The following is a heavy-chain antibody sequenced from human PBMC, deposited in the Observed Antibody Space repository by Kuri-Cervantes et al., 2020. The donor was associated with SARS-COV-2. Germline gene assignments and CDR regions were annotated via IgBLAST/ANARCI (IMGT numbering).Heavy chain of an antibody. V-gene: IGHV4-59*12. J-gene: IGHJ3*01. D-gene: IGHD3-3*01. CDR2: IYYSGST. CDR1: GGSISSYY. Sequence: SETLSLTCTVSGGSISSYYWIWIRQPPGKGLEWIGYIYYSGSTNYNPSLKSRVTISVDTSKNQFSLRLRSVTAADTGVYYCARASTTIYGVLIALFSSNAFGVWGQGTMVTVSS. CDR3: ARASTTIYGVLIALFSSNAFGV.